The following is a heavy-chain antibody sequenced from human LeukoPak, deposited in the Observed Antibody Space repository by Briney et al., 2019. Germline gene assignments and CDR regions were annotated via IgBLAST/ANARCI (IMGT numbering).Heavy chain of an antibody. CDR1: GGSFSGYY. V-gene: IGHV4-34*01. Sequence: SETLSLTCAVYGGSFSGYYWSRIRQPPGKGLEWMGEINHSGSTNYNPSLKSRVTISVDTSKNQFSLKLSSVTAADTAEYYCARGRNVVVPAAPQDYWGQGTLVTVSS. J-gene: IGHJ4*02. D-gene: IGHD2-2*01. CDR3: ARGRNVVVPAAPQDY. CDR2: INHSGST.